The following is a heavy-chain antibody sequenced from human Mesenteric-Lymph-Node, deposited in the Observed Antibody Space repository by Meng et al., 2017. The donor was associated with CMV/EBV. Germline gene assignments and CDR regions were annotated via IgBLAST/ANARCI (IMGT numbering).Heavy chain of an antibody. CDR3: AKTRGGAILLPFDY. Sequence: GGSLRLSCAASGFTFSSYPMSWVRQAPGRGLEWVSSISPSGGRTYYADSVKGRFTVSRDNSKNMLYLHMNSLRVEDTAVYSCAKTRGGAILLPFDYWGQGTLVTVSS. CDR1: GFTFSSYP. V-gene: IGHV3-23*01. CDR2: ISPSGGRT. J-gene: IGHJ4*02. D-gene: IGHD3-16*01.